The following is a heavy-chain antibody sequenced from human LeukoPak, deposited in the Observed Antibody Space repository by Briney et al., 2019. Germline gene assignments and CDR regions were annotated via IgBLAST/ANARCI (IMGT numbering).Heavy chain of an antibody. CDR2: ISYDGSNK. CDR1: GFTFSSYA. D-gene: IGHD1-26*01. Sequence: GGPLRLSCAASGFTFSSYAMHWVRQAPGKGLEWVAVISYDGSNKYYADSVKGRFTISRDNSKNTLYLQMNSLRAEDTAVYYCARAWELLRPFDYWGQGTLVTVSS. CDR3: ARAWELLRPFDY. J-gene: IGHJ4*02. V-gene: IGHV3-30-3*01.